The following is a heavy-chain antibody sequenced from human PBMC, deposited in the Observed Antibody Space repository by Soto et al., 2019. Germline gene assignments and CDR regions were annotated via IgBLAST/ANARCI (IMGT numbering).Heavy chain of an antibody. V-gene: IGHV3-7*01. CDR1: GFTFCSCW. Sequence: GGSLRLSCAASGFTFCSCWRSWVRQAPGKGLEWVANIKQDGSEKDYVDSVKVRFTISRESAKNSLYLQINSLRAEDTAVYYCARDTSSSWYYYYYGMDVWGQGTTVTVSS. CDR3: ARDTSSSWYYYYYGMDV. J-gene: IGHJ6*02. CDR2: IKQDGSEK. D-gene: IGHD6-13*01.